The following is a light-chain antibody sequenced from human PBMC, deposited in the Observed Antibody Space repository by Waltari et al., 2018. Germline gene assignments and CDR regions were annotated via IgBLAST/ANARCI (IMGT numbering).Light chain of an antibody. J-gene: IGLJ2*01. Sequence: QSALTQPPSASGSPGQSVTIPCTGTSSALGGYAFVSRYQHHPGKAPKLMIYEVSKRPSGVPDRFSGSKSGNTASLTVSGLQAEDEADYYCSSYVGSNNPVFGGGTKLTVL. CDR3: SSYVGSNNPV. V-gene: IGLV2-8*01. CDR1: SSALGGYAF. CDR2: EVS.